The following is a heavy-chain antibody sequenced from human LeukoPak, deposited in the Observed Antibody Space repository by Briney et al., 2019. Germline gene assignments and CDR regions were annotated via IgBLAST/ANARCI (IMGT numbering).Heavy chain of an antibody. CDR3: AKEVPYDILTGPIDY. V-gene: IGHV3-23*01. CDR2: ISGSGGST. D-gene: IGHD3-9*01. Sequence: PGGSLRLSCAASGFTFSSYAMSWVRQAPGRGLEWVSAISGSGGSTYYADSVKGRFTISRDNSKSTLYLQMNSPRAEDTAVYYCAKEVPYDILTGPIDYWGQGTLVTVSS. CDR1: GFTFSSYA. J-gene: IGHJ4*02.